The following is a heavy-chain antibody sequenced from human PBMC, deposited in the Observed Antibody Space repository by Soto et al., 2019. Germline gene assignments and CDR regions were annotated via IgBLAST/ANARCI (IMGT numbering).Heavy chain of an antibody. J-gene: IGHJ4*02. V-gene: IGHV4-34*01. Sequence: SETLSLTCAVYGGSFSGYYWSWIRRPPGKGLEWIGEINHSGSTNYNPSLKSRVTISVDTSKNQFSLKLSSVTAADTAVYYCARGVATISLSHFDYWGQGTLVTVSS. CDR3: ARGVATISLSHFDY. D-gene: IGHD5-12*01. CDR2: INHSGST. CDR1: GGSFSGYY.